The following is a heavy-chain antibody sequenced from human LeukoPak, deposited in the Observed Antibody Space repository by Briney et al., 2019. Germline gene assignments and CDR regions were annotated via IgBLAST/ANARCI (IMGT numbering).Heavy chain of an antibody. CDR1: GFTFSSYW. V-gene: IGHV3-23*01. CDR3: AKHLRIAAAYPRIYFDY. D-gene: IGHD6-13*01. CDR2: ISGSGGST. J-gene: IGHJ4*02. Sequence: QTGGSLRLSCAASGFTFSSYWMGWVRQAPGKGLEWVSAISGSGGSTYYADSVKGRFTISRDNSKNTLYLQMNSLRAEDTAVYYCAKHLRIAAAYPRIYFDYWGQGTLVTVSS.